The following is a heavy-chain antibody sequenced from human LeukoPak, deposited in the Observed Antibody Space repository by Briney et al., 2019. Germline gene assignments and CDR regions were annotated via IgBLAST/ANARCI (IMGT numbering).Heavy chain of an antibody. V-gene: IGHV4-61*01. CDR2: IYYSGST. CDR1: GGSIGSTNYY. CDR3: ARGAYYFDY. J-gene: IGHJ4*02. Sequence: PSETLSLTCTVSGGSIGSTNYYWSWIRQPPGKGLEWIGYIYYSGSTNYNPSLKSRVTISVDTSKNQFSLKLSSVTAADTAVYYCARGAYYFDYWGQGTLVTVSS.